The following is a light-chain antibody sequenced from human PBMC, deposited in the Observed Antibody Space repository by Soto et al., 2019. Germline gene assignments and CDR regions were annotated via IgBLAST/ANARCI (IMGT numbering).Light chain of an antibody. CDR3: QQYGSSQS. J-gene: IGKJ1*01. CDR2: DTS. V-gene: IGKV3-11*01. Sequence: EIALTQSPATLSLSPGEGATLSCRASHSVSRYLAWYQQRPGQAPRLLIYDTSNRATGIPARFSGSGSGTDFTLTISSLEPEDFAVYYCQQYGSSQSFGQGTKVEIK. CDR1: HSVSRY.